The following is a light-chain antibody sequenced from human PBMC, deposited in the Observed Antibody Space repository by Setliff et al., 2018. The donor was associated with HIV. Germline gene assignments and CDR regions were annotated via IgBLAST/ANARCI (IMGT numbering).Light chain of an antibody. CDR3: CSYASGTLV. J-gene: IGLJ1*01. V-gene: IGLV2-23*02. Sequence: SALTQPASVSGSPGQSITISCTGTSSDVGSYNLVSWYQQHPGKAPKLMIYEVSKGPPGVSNRFSGSKSGNTASLTISGLQAEDEGDYYCCSYASGTLVFGTGTKVTVL. CDR2: EVS. CDR1: SSDVGSYNL.